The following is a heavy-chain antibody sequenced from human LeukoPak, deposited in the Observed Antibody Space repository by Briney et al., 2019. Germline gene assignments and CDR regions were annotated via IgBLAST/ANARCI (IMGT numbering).Heavy chain of an antibody. CDR1: DGSISSGDYY. Sequence: SQTLSLTCTVSDGSISSGDYYWSWIRQPAGKGLEWIGRIYTSGSTNYNPSLKSRVTISVDTSKNQFSLKLSSVTAADTAVYYCARGIEFGALIDYWGQGTLVTVSS. V-gene: IGHV4-61*02. D-gene: IGHD3-10*01. CDR2: IYTSGST. CDR3: ARGIEFGALIDY. J-gene: IGHJ4*02.